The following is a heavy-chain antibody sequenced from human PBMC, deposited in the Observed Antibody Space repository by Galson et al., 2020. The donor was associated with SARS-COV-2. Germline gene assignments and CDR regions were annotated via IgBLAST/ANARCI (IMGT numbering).Heavy chain of an antibody. Sequence: GGSLRLSCAASGFTLSSYGMHWFRQAPGKGLEWVAAISYDGSNKYYADSVKGRFTISRDNSKNTLYLQMNSLRAEDTAVYYCAKDSGYFMVAANFDYWGQGTLVTVSS. CDR1: GFTLSSYG. CDR3: AKDSGYFMVAANFDY. D-gene: IGHD3-22*01. J-gene: IGHJ4*02. V-gene: IGHV3-30*18. CDR2: ISYDGSNK.